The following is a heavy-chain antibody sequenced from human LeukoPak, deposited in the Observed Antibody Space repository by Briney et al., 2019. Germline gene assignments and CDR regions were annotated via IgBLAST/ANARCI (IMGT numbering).Heavy chain of an antibody. CDR3: ASPLPYSSSSYYAFDI. D-gene: IGHD6-6*01. CDR2: IYHSGST. CDR1: GGSISSYY. Sequence: SETLSLTCTVSGGSISSYYWSWIRQPPGKGLEWIGSIYHSGSTYYNPSLKSRVTISVDTSKNQFSLKLSSVTAADTAVYYCASPLPYSSSSYYAFDIWGQGTMVTVSS. J-gene: IGHJ3*02. V-gene: IGHV4-59*08.